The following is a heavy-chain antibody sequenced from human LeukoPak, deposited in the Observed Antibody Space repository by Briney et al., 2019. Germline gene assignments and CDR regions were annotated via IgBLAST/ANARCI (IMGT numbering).Heavy chain of an antibody. V-gene: IGHV3-21*01. Sequence: GGSLRLSCAASGFTFSSYSMNWVRQAPGKGLEWVSSISSSSSYIYYADSVKGRFTISRDNAKNSLYLQMNSLRAEDTAVYYCARDTCSGGSCYGYYYYGMDVWGQGTTVTVSS. D-gene: IGHD2-15*01. CDR2: ISSSSSYI. J-gene: IGHJ6*02. CDR3: ARDTCSGGSCYGYYYYGMDV. CDR1: GFTFSSYS.